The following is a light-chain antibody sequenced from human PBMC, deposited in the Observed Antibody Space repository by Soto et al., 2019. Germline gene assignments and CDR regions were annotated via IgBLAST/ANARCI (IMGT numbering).Light chain of an antibody. CDR1: SGHSSYA. CDR3: QTWSTGIRV. CDR2: LNSDGSH. J-gene: IGLJ3*02. Sequence: QSVLTQSPSASASLGASVKLTCTLSSGHSSYAIAWHQQQPEKGPRYLMKLNSDGSHSKGDGIPDRFSGSSSGTERYLTSSSLQSEDEADYYCQTWSTGIRVFGGGTKLTVL. V-gene: IGLV4-69*01.